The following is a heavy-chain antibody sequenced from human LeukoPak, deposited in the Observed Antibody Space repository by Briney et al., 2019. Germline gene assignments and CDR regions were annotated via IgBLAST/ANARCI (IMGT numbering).Heavy chain of an antibody. Sequence: KPSETLSLTCAVYGGSFSGYYWSWIRQPPGKGLEWIGEINHSGSTNYNPSLKSRVTISVDTSKNQFSLKLSSVTAADTAVYYCARRPYSNYGIMDVWGKGTTVTVSS. V-gene: IGHV4-34*01. CDR2: INHSGST. CDR1: GGSFSGYY. J-gene: IGHJ6*04. CDR3: ARRPYSNYGIMDV. D-gene: IGHD4-11*01.